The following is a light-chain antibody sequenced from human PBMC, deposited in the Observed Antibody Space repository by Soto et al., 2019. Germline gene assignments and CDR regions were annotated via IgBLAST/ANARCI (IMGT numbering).Light chain of an antibody. V-gene: IGKV1-5*01. CDR2: DAS. CDR3: QQYNTYWT. CDR1: QTISHW. Sequence: DIPLTQYPSTLSASVGDRVTITCRASQTISHWLAWYQQKPGKAPKLLIFDASSLENGVPSRFSGSGSGTEFTLTITGLQPDDFATYYCQQYNTYWTFGQGTKVDIK. J-gene: IGKJ1*01.